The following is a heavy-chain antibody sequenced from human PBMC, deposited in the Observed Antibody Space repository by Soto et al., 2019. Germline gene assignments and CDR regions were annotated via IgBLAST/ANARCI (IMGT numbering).Heavy chain of an antibody. V-gene: IGHV3-30-3*01. J-gene: IGHJ4*02. Sequence: PWGSLRLSCAASGFTLSSYAMHWVRQAPGKGLEWVVVISYDGSNKYYADSVKGRFTISRDNSKNTLYLQMNSLRAEDTAVYYCARENLRYFDYWGQGTLVTVS. CDR1: GFTLSSYA. CDR2: ISYDGSNK. CDR3: ARENLRYFDY.